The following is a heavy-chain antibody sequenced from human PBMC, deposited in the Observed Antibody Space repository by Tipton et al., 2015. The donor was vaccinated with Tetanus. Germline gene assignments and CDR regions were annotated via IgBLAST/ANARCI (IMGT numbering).Heavy chain of an antibody. D-gene: IGHD3-10*01. J-gene: IGHJ4*02. CDR2: IYYSGIT. V-gene: IGHV4-39*01. CDR3: AGLYYYDSASYPLY. Sequence: TLSLTCIVSGGSISSSSYYWGWVRQPPGKGLEWIGKIYYSGITYYNPSLKSRLTISEDSSKNQFSLRLRSVTAADTAVFYCAGLYYYDSASYPLYWGQGTLVTVSS. CDR1: GGSISSSSYY.